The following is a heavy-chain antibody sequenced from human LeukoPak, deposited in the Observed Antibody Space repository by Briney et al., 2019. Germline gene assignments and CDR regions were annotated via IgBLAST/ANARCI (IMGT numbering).Heavy chain of an antibody. CDR1: GFTFSSYW. CDR2: ISSSSSYI. V-gene: IGHV3-21*01. Sequence: GGSLRLSCAASGFTFSSYWMHWVRQAPGKGLEWVSSISSSSSYIYYADSVKGRFTISRDNAKNSLYLQMNSLRAEDTAVYYCARVHTAMVPFDYWGQGTLVTVSS. J-gene: IGHJ4*02. CDR3: ARVHTAMVPFDY. D-gene: IGHD5-18*01.